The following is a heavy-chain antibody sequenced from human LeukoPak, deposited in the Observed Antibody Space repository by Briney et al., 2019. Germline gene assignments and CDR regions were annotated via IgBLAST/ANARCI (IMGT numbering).Heavy chain of an antibody. J-gene: IGHJ4*02. CDR3: AKGGIAVAGTLRKVVPEYYFDY. Sequence: GRSLRLSCAASGFTFDDYAMHWVRQAPGKGLEWVSGISWNSGSIGYADSVEGRFTISRDNAKNSLYLQMNSLRAEDTALYYCAKGGIAVAGTLRKVVPEYYFDYWGQGTLVTVSS. CDR2: ISWNSGSI. V-gene: IGHV3-9*01. D-gene: IGHD6-19*01. CDR1: GFTFDDYA.